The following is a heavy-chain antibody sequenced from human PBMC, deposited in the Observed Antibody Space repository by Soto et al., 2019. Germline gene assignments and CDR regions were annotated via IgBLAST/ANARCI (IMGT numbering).Heavy chain of an antibody. CDR3: ARGYCSSTSCHGSAFDI. Sequence: ASVKVSCKASGYTFTGYYMHWVRQAPGQGLEWMGWINPNSGGTNYAQKFQGWVTMTRDTSISTAYMELSRLRSDDTAVYYCARGYCSSTSCHGSAFDIWGQGTMVTVSS. CDR2: INPNSGGT. V-gene: IGHV1-2*04. D-gene: IGHD2-2*01. CDR1: GYTFTGYY. J-gene: IGHJ3*02.